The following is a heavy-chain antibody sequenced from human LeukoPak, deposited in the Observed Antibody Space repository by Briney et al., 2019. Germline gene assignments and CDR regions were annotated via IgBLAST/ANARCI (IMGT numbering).Heavy chain of an antibody. CDR2: INPNSGGT. J-gene: IGHJ5*02. CDR1: GYTFTDYF. V-gene: IGHV1-2*02. Sequence: WASVKVSCKASGYTFTDYFMHWVRQAPGQGLEWMGWINPNSGGTNFAQKFQGRVTMTRDTSISTAYMELSSLTSDDTAVYYCARDPSAGGYDSHWFDPWGQGTLVTVSS. D-gene: IGHD5-12*01. CDR3: ARDPSAGGYDSHWFDP.